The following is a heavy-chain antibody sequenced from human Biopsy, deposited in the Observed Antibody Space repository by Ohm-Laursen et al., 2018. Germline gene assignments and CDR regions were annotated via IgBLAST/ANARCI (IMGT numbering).Heavy chain of an antibody. D-gene: IGHD2-2*01. CDR3: ARRYCSSTSCSPPFYSWFDP. J-gene: IGHJ5*02. Sequence: SVTVSCKASAGTFSIYAISWVRQAPGQGPEWMGGIIPIFEKINYAPKFQDRVTITADESTRTAYMELSSLKSEDTSVYYCARRYCSSTSCSPPFYSWFDPWGQGTLVTVSS. CDR2: IIPIFEKI. V-gene: IGHV1-69*01. CDR1: AGTFSIYA.